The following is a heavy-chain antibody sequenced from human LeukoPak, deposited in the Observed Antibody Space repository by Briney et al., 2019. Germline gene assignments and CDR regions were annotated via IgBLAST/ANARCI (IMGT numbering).Heavy chain of an antibody. CDR1: RFTFSSYA. D-gene: IGHD6-13*01. J-gene: IGHJ4*02. CDR3: ARDWGLAAGGLYDY. CDR2: ISGSGGST. Sequence: GGSLRLSCSASRFTFSSYAMSWVRQAPGKGLEWVSAISGSGGSTYYADSVKGRFTISRGNSKNTLSLQLISLRAEDTAVYYCARDWGLAAGGLYDYWGQGTLVTVSS. V-gene: IGHV3-23*01.